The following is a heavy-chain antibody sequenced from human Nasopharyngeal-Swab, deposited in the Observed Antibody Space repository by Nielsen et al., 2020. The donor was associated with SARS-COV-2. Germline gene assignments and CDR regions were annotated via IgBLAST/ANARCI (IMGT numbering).Heavy chain of an antibody. CDR2: ISYDGSNK. Sequence: GESLKISCAASGFTFSSYAMHWVRQAPGKGLEWVAVISYDGSNKYYADSVKGRFTISRDNSKNTLYLQMNSLRAEDTAVYYCARDPLVVAAAPYAFDIWGQGTMVTVSS. CDR3: ARDPLVVAAAPYAFDI. D-gene: IGHD2-15*01. CDR1: GFTFSSYA. V-gene: IGHV3-30-3*01. J-gene: IGHJ3*02.